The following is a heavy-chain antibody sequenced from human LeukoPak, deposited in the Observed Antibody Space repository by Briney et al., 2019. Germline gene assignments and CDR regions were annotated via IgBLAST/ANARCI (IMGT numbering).Heavy chain of an antibody. CDR3: ARDLDIVVVAAALRHYGLDV. J-gene: IGHJ6*02. Sequence: ASVKVSCKASGYTFTSYGISWVRQAPGQGLEWMGWISDFNANTNYAQKFQGRVTMTTDTSTSTVYMDLRNLRSDDTAVYYCARDLDIVVVAAALRHYGLDVWGQGTTVTVSS. V-gene: IGHV1-18*01. D-gene: IGHD2-15*01. CDR1: GYTFTSYG. CDR2: ISDFNANT.